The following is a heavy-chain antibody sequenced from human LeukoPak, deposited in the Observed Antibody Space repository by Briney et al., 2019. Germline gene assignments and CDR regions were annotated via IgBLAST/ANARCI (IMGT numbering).Heavy chain of an antibody. J-gene: IGHJ4*02. CDR1: GGSFSGYY. Sequence: SETLSLTCAVFGGSFSGYYWTWIRQPPGRGLEWIGEINHSGSTNYNPSLKSRVTISVDTSKNQFSLKLSSVTAADTAAYYCARGTAPAPGYWGQGSLVTVSS. CDR3: ARGTAPAPGY. CDR2: INHSGST. V-gene: IGHV4-34*01. D-gene: IGHD2-21*02.